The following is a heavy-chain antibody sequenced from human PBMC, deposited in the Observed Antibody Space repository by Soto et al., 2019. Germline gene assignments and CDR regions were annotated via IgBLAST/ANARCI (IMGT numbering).Heavy chain of an antibody. CDR3: AKDQLTTTVTTVGY. Sequence: QVQLVESGGGVVQPGRSLRLSCAASGFTFSNYGMHWVRQAPGKGLEWVAVISYHGSDKYYADSVKGRFTISRDNSKNTVYLQMNSLRAEDTAVYYCAKDQLTTTVTTVGYWGQGTLVTVSS. V-gene: IGHV3-30*18. CDR1: GFTFSNYG. J-gene: IGHJ4*02. D-gene: IGHD4-17*01. CDR2: ISYHGSDK.